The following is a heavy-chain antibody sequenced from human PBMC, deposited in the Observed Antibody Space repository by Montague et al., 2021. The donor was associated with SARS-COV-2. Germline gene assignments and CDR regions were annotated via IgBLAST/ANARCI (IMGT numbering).Heavy chain of an antibody. Sequence: SETLSLTCTVSGDSITSIIHYWGWIRQPPGKGLEWIASIFYTGTIYYNPSLKSRVTMSLDTSKSQFSLNLTSVTAADTAAYFCARHPTTVTTFHWGQGSLVTVSS. CDR1: GDSITSIIHY. CDR3: ARHPTTVTTFH. D-gene: IGHD4-17*01. CDR2: IFYTGTI. J-gene: IGHJ4*02. V-gene: IGHV4-39*01.